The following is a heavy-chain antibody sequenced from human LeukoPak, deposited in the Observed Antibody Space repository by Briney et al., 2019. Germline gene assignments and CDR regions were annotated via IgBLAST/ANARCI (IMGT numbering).Heavy chain of an antibody. CDR2: IYTSGST. CDR3: ARDQAAAGNNWFDP. CDR1: GGSISSYY. V-gene: IGHV4-4*07. D-gene: IGHD6-13*01. J-gene: IGHJ5*02. Sequence: PSETLSLTCTVSGGSISSYYWSWIRQSAGKGLEWIGRIYTSGSTNYNPSLKSRVTMSVDTSKNQFSLKLSSVTAADTAVYYCARDQAAAGNNWFDPWGQGTLVTVSS.